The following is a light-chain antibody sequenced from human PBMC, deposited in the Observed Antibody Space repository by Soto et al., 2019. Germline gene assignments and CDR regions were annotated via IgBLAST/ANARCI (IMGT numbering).Light chain of an antibody. V-gene: IGKV1-5*01. CDR3: QQYDANPWT. Sequence: DIRMTQSPSTLSASVGDRVTITCRASQTINSWLARYQQKPGKAPKLLIYAASSLESGVPSRFCGSRSGTEFTLTISSLQPDDFATYYCQQYDANPWTFGQGTKVEIK. J-gene: IGKJ1*01. CDR2: AAS. CDR1: QTINSW.